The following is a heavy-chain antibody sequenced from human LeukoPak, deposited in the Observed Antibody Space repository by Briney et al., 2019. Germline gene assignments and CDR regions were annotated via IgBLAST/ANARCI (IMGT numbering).Heavy chain of an antibody. J-gene: IGHJ2*01. Sequence: GESLKISCKGSGYSFTSYWTGWVRQMPGKGLEWMGIIYPGDSDTRYSPSFQGQVTISADKSISTAYLQWSSLKASDTAMYYCARHVIVGATRGSVRYFDLWGRGTLVTVSS. CDR1: GYSFTSYW. V-gene: IGHV5-51*01. D-gene: IGHD1-26*01. CDR3: ARHVIVGATRGSVRYFDL. CDR2: IYPGDSDT.